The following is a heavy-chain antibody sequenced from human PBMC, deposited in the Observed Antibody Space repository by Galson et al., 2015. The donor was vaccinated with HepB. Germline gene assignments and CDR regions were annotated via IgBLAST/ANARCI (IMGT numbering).Heavy chain of an antibody. J-gene: IGHJ5*02. CDR2: ISAYNGNT. D-gene: IGHD7-27*01. CDR3: ARVFWGRGWFDP. V-gene: IGHV1-18*01. Sequence: SVKVSCKASGYTFTCYGISWVRQAPGQGLEWMGWISAYNGNTNYAQKLQGRVTMTTDTSTSTAYMELRSLRSDDTAVYYCARVFWGRGWFDPWGQGTLVTVSS. CDR1: GYTFTCYG.